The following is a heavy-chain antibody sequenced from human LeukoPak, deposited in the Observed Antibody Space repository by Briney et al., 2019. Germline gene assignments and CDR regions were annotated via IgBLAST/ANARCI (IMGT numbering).Heavy chain of an antibody. J-gene: IGHJ4*02. CDR1: GFMFDDSA. CDR2: ISGDGVST. CDR3: AKEGYSHTSNYFDN. D-gene: IGHD2-15*01. Sequence: GGSLRLSCAASGFMFDDSAMHWVRQALGKGLEWVSLISGDGVSTFYADSVKGRFTISRDNSKNSLSLQMDSLTTEDTALYYCAKEGYSHTSNYFDNWGQGILVTVSS. V-gene: IGHV3-43*02.